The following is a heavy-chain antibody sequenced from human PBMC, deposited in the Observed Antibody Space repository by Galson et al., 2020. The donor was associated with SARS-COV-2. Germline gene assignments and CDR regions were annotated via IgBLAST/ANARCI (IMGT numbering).Heavy chain of an antibody. CDR2: ISYDGTTR. CDR1: EFTFSSSA. V-gene: IGHV3-30*04. CDR3: ARETDGHTSSWYDY. J-gene: IGHJ4*02. Sequence: GGSLRLSCAASEFTFSSSAMHWVRQAPGKGLEWVAIISYDGTTRYNSDSVKGRFTIPRDISKNTLYLQMNSLRPEDAAVYYCARETDGHTSSWYDYWGQGTLVTVSS. D-gene: IGHD6-13*01.